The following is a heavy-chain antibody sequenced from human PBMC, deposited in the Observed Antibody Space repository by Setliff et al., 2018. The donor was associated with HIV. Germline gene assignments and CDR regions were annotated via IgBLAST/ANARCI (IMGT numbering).Heavy chain of an antibody. D-gene: IGHD3-22*01. CDR1: GGSITGYY. Sequence: SETLSLTCTVSGGSITGYYWSWIRQPPGKGLEWIGWIYYSGNTRYNPSLKSRVTISLDTSKNRFSLQLTSVTAADTAVYYCARHVARFDYDTGGYYVSHFDYWGQGTQVTVSS. CDR2: IYYSGNT. J-gene: IGHJ4*02. V-gene: IGHV4-59*08. CDR3: ARHVARFDYDTGGYYVSHFDY.